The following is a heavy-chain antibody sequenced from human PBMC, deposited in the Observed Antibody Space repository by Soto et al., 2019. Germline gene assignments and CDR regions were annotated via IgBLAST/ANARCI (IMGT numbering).Heavy chain of an antibody. CDR3: ARDITPYYGMEV. CDR1: GFTFSSYG. Sequence: GGSLRLSCAASGFTFSSYGMHWVRQAPGKGLEWVAVIWYDGSNKYYADSVKGRFTISRGNSKNTLYLQMNSLRAEDTAVYYCARDITPYYGMEVWGQGTTGTVS. CDR2: IWYDGSNK. J-gene: IGHJ6*02. V-gene: IGHV3-33*01. D-gene: IGHD1-20*01.